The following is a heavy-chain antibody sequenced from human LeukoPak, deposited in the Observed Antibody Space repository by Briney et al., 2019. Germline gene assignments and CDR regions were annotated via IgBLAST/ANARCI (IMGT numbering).Heavy chain of an antibody. Sequence: APVKVSCKASGYTFTGYYMHWVRQAPGQGLEWMGWINPNSGGTNYAQKFQGRVTMTRDTSISTAYMELSRLRSDDTAVYYCARDRFPLYDSSGYYHLWGQGTLVTVSS. V-gene: IGHV1-2*02. CDR1: GYTFTGYY. CDR3: ARDRFPLYDSSGYYHL. CDR2: INPNSGGT. D-gene: IGHD3-22*01. J-gene: IGHJ5*02.